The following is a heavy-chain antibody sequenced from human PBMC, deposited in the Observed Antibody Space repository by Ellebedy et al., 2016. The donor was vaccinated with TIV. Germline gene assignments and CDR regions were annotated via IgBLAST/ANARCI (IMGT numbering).Heavy chain of an antibody. J-gene: IGHJ4*02. CDR3: AREKDPNYYDSSGHGDIDY. Sequence: AASVKVSCKASGYSFTGYYMHWVRQAPGQGLEWMGWINPSSGGTNYAQKFQGWVTMTRDTSISTAYMELSRLRSDDTAVYYYAREKDPNYYDSSGHGDIDYWGQGTLVSVSS. CDR1: GYSFTGYY. D-gene: IGHD3-22*01. V-gene: IGHV1-2*04. CDR2: INPSSGGT.